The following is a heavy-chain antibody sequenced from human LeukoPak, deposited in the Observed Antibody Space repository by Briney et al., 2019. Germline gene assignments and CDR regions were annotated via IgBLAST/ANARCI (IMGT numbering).Heavy chain of an antibody. CDR3: ARGHVIQLWDPYYYYGMDV. Sequence: ASVKVSCKAPGYTFTSYDINWVRQATGQGLEWMGWMNPNSGNTGYAQKFQGRVTMTRNTSISTAYVELSSLRSEDTAVYYCARGHVIQLWDPYYYYGMDVWGQGTTVTVSS. J-gene: IGHJ6*02. CDR1: GYTFTSYD. V-gene: IGHV1-8*01. CDR2: MNPNSGNT. D-gene: IGHD5-18*01.